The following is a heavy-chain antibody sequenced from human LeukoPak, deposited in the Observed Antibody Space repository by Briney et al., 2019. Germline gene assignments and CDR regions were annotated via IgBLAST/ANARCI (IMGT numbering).Heavy chain of an antibody. CDR2: IYHSGST. J-gene: IGHJ4*02. CDR1: GGSISSGGYS. V-gene: IGHV4-30-2*01. Sequence: KASETLSLTCAVSGGSISSGGYSWSWIRQPPGKGLEWIGYIYHSGSTYYNPSLKSRVTISVDRSKNQFSLKLSSVTAADTAVYYCARTIAAAGTSIGFYFDYWGQGTLVTVSS. D-gene: IGHD6-13*01. CDR3: ARTIAAAGTSIGFYFDY.